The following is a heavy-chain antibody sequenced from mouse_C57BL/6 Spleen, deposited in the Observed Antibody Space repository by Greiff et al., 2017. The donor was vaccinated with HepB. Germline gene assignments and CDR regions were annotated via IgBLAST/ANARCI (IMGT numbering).Heavy chain of an antibody. D-gene: IGHD1-1*01. J-gene: IGHJ3*01. CDR1: GYTFTDYN. Sequence: EVMLVESGPELVKPGASVKIPCKASGYTFTDYNMDWVKQSHGKSLEWIGDINPNNGGTIYNQKFKGKATLTVDKSSSTAYMELRSLTSEDTAVYYCARSTGWFAYWGQGTLVTVSA. V-gene: IGHV1-18*01. CDR3: ARSTGWFAY. CDR2: INPNNGGT.